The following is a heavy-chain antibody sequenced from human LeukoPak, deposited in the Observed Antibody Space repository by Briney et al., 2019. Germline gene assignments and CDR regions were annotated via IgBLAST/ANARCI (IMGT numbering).Heavy chain of an antibody. V-gene: IGHV3-23*01. CDR3: AKARGSYYEGADAFDT. CDR2: ISGSGGST. J-gene: IGHJ3*02. Sequence: PGGSLRLSCAASGFTFSSYAMSWVRQAPGKGLEWVSAISGSGGSTYYADSVKGRFTISRDNSKNTLYLQMNSLRAEDTAVYYCAKARGSYYEGADAFDTWGQGTMVTVSS. CDR1: GFTFSSYA. D-gene: IGHD1-26*01.